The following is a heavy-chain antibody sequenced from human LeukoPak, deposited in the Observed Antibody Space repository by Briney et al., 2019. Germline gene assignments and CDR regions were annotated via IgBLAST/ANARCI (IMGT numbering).Heavy chain of an antibody. CDR3: VRDGGVSGYDLLDY. CDR1: GFTFSNYW. Sequence: GGSLRLSRAASGFTFSNYWMTWVRQAPGKGLEWVAHINQDGSEEHYMDSVKARFTISRDNAKNSLSLQMNSLRAEDTAVYYCVRDGGVSGYDLLDYWGQGTLVTVSS. D-gene: IGHD5-12*01. J-gene: IGHJ4*02. V-gene: IGHV3-7*01. CDR2: INQDGSEE.